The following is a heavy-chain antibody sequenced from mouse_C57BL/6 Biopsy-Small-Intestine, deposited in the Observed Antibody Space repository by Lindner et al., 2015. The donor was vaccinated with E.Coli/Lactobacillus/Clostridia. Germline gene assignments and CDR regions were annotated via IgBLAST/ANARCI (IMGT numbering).Heavy chain of an antibody. CDR2: INPYNDGT. V-gene: IGHV1-14*01. CDR3: ARKGYGGGLDY. CDR1: GYTFTSYV. Sequence: VQLQESGPELVKPGASVKMSCKASGYTFTSYVMHWVKQKPGQGLEWIGYINPYNDGTKYNEKFKGKATVTSDKSSSTVYMELSSLTSEDSAVYYCARKGYGGGLDYWGQGTTLTVSS. D-gene: IGHD2-2*01. J-gene: IGHJ2*01.